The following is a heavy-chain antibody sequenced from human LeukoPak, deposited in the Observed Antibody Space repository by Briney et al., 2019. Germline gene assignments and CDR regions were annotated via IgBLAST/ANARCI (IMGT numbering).Heavy chain of an antibody. CDR1: GGSISSSSYY. CDR2: MYYSGST. V-gene: IGHV4-39*01. J-gene: IGHJ5*01. D-gene: IGHD2-15*01. Sequence: SETLSLTCTVSGGSISSSSYYWGWIRQPPGKGLELIGSMYYSGSTYYNPSLKSRVTISVDTSNNQFSLKLSSVTAADTALYYCARQGNSYCSGGSCYDPNWFDSWGQGTLVTVSS. CDR3: ARQGNSYCSGGSCYDPNWFDS.